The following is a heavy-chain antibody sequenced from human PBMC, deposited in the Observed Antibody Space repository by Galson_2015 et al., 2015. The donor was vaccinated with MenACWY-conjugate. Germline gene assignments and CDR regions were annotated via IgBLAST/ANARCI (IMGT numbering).Heavy chain of an antibody. V-gene: IGHV3-30*04. Sequence: SLRLSCAASGFTFSSYAMHWVRQAPGKGLEWVAVTSYDGSNKYYADSVKGRFTISRDNSKNTLYLQMNSLRAEDTAVYYCARDGGGYSYGYGDYWGQGTLVTVSS. CDR3: ARDGGGYSYGYGDY. D-gene: IGHD5-18*01. CDR1: GFTFSSYA. J-gene: IGHJ4*02. CDR2: TSYDGSNK.